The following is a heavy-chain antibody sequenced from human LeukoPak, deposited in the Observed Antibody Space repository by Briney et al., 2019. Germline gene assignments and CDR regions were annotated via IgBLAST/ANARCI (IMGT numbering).Heavy chain of an antibody. V-gene: IGHV3-7*01. D-gene: IGHD1-26*01. Sequence: GGSLRLSCAASGFTFSGFWMSWVRQAPGKGLEWVANIKQDGSEKYYADSVKGRFTISRDNSKNTLYLQMNSLRAEDTAVYYCAKARGPVGIDYWGQGTLVSVSS. CDR1: GFTFSGFW. CDR2: IKQDGSEK. J-gene: IGHJ4*02. CDR3: AKARGPVGIDY.